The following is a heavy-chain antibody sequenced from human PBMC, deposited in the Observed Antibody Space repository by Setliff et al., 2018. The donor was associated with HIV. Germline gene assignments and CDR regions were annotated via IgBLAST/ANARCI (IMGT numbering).Heavy chain of an antibody. D-gene: IGHD5-12*01. Sequence: PGGSLRLSCAASGFIFSGAAMHWVRQTSGKGLEWVSAIGTAGDTYYPGSVKGRFTISRDNAKNSLFLQMNNLRAEDTAVYYCAKGTSIVATICPFDYWGQGTLVTVSS. J-gene: IGHJ4*02. CDR1: GFIFSGAA. CDR3: AKGTSIVATICPFDY. V-gene: IGHV3-13*01. CDR2: IGTAGDT.